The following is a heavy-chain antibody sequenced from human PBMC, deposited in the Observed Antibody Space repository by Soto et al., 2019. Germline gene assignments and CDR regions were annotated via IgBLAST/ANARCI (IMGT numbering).Heavy chain of an antibody. D-gene: IGHD6-13*01. CDR2: IYWDDDK. CDR1: GFSLSTSGVG. Sequence: QITLKESGPTLVTPTQTLTLTCTFSGFSLSTSGVGVGWIRQSPGKALEWLAFIYWDDDKRYSPSLKSRLTLTKXHSRNXXVLIMTDMDPIDTATYYCAHRQEYSSSWNSGWFDPWGQGTLVTVSS. J-gene: IGHJ5*02. V-gene: IGHV2-5*02. CDR3: AHRQEYSSSWNSGWFDP.